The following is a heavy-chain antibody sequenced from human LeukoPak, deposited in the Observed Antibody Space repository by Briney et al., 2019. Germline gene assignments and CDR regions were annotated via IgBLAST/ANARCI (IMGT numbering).Heavy chain of an antibody. CDR1: AFTFSDYY. J-gene: IGHJ4*02. Sequence: PGGSLRLSCAASAFTFSDYYMTWIRKAPGKGLEGFSYISTTGSIGSTIYYADSVKGRFTISRDNANNSLYLQMNNLRAEDTAVYYCARRRDYFDSWGQGTLVTVSS. CDR2: ISTTGSIGSTI. V-gene: IGHV3-11*01. CDR3: ARRRDYFDS.